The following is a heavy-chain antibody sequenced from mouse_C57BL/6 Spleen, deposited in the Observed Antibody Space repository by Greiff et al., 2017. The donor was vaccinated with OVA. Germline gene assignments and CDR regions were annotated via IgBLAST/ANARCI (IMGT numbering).Heavy chain of an antibody. CDR3: ARRYYSNYEGAMDY. CDR2: IYPRSGNT. J-gene: IGHJ4*01. V-gene: IGHV1-81*01. CDR1: GYTFTSYG. D-gene: IGHD2-5*01. Sequence: VQLQESGAELARPGASVKLSCKASGYTFTSYGISWVKQRTGQGLEWIGEIYPRSGNTYYNEKFKGKATLTADKSSSTAYMELRSLTSEDSAVYFCARRYYSNYEGAMDYWGQGTSVTVSS.